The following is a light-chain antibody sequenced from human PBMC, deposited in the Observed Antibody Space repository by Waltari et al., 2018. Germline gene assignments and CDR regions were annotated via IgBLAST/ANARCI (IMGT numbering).Light chain of an antibody. J-gene: IGLJ2*01. CDR2: EVS. CDR1: SSDVCGYNY. V-gene: IGLV2-8*01. Sequence: QSALTRPPSASGSPGQSVTISCTRTSSDVCGYNYVSWYQQPPGKAPKLMIYEVSKRPEGVHGRFCGAKSGNTVSLAVSGLRAEDADDSYCISYAGSYVVLRGGTKLTVL. CDR3: ISYAGSYVV.